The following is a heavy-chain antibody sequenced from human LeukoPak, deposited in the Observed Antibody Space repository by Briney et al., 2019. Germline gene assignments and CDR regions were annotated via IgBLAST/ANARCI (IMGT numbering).Heavy chain of an antibody. D-gene: IGHD2-15*01. CDR2: IYYSGST. CDR3: ASLSGRGYYYYGMDV. J-gene: IGHJ6*02. V-gene: IGHV4-30-4*08. Sequence: SQTLSLTCTVSGGSISSGDYYWSWLRQPPGTGLEWIGYIYYSGSTYYNPSLTSRVTISVDTSKNQFSLKLSSVTAADTAVYYCASLSGRGYYYYGMDVWGQGTTVTVSS. CDR1: GGSISSGDYY.